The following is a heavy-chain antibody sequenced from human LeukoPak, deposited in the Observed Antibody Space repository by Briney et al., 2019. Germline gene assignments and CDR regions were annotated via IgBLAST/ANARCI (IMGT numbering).Heavy chain of an antibody. J-gene: IGHJ4*01. CDR3: AKDMTTAVAGTLFDC. CDR2: IYSGGST. D-gene: IGHD6-19*01. CDR1: GFTVSSNY. V-gene: IGHV3-53*01. Sequence: GGSLRLSCAASGFTVSSNYMSWVRQAPGKGLEWVSVIYSGGSTYCADSVKGRFTVSRDNSKNTLYLQMNSLRAEDTAVYYCAKDMTTAVAGTLFDCWGQGTLVTVSS.